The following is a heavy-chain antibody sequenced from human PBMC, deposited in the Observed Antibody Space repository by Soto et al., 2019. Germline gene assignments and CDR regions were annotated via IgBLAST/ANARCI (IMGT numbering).Heavy chain of an antibody. J-gene: IGHJ4*02. CDR1: GFTIRSYA. CDR2: ISDRGDAT. V-gene: IGHV3-23*01. CDR3: ANGESSGWPDLDY. Sequence: GGSLRLSCAVSGFTIRSYAMSWVRQAPGKGLEWVAAISDRGDATHYADSVKGRSTISRDTSKNTLYLQMNSLRADDTAVYYCANGESSGWPDLDYWGQGTLGTVSS. D-gene: IGHD6-19*01.